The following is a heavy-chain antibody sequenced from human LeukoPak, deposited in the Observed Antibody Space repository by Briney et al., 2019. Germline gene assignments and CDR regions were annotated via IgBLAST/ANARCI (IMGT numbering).Heavy chain of an antibody. J-gene: IGHJ4*02. CDR3: ARGYWNYPFDY. CDR2: IYSGGST. CDR1: GFTVSSNY. V-gene: IGHV3-53*01. D-gene: IGHD1-7*01. Sequence: PGGSLRLSCAASGFTVSSNYMSWVRQAPGKGLEWVSVIYSGGSTYYADSVKGRFTISRDISKNTLYLQMNSLSAEDTAVYYCARGYWNYPFDYWGQGTLVTVSS.